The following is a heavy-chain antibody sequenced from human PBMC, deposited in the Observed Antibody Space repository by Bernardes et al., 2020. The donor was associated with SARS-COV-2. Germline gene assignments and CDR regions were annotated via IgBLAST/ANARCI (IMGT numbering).Heavy chain of an antibody. V-gene: IGHV3-64D*06. J-gene: IGHJ4*02. CDR2: ISQDGAST. CDR3: VKGSVAVDGVDY. Sequence: GGSLRLSCSVSGFTFSSYTMHWVRQAPGKGLEYVSAISQDGASTFYADSVKGRFIISRDNSKNTLYLQMSNLRAEETAIYYCVKGSVAVDGVDYWGQGTLVTGSS. CDR1: GFTFSSYT. D-gene: IGHD6-19*01.